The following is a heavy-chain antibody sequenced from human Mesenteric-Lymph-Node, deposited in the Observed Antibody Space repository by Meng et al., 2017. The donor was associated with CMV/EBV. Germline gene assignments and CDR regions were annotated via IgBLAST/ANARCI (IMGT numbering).Heavy chain of an antibody. D-gene: IGHD6-13*01. V-gene: IGHV3-23*01. Sequence: CAASGFTFSSYAMSWVRQAPGKGLEWVSAISGSGGSTYYADSVKGRFTISRDNSKNTLYLQMNSLRAEDAAVYYCAKDIAAAGSHDYWGQGTLVTVSS. CDR1: GFTFSSYA. CDR2: ISGSGGST. CDR3: AKDIAAAGSHDY. J-gene: IGHJ4*02.